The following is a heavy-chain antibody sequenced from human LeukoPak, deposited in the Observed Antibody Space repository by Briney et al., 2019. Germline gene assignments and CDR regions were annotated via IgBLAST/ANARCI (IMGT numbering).Heavy chain of an antibody. CDR3: ARPEVVAGTYYYYYYMDV. CDR2: ISSSGSSI. J-gene: IGHJ6*03. CDR1: GFTFSNYY. D-gene: IGHD2-15*01. V-gene: IGHV3-11*01. Sequence: GGSLRLSCAASGFTFSNYYMSWVRQAPGKGLEWVSYISSSGSSIYYADSVKGRFTISRDNAKNSLYLQMNSLRAEDAAVYYCARPEVVAGTYYYYYYMDVWGKGTTVTVSS.